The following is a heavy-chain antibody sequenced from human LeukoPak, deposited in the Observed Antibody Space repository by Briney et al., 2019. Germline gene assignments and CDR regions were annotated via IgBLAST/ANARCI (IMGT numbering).Heavy chain of an antibody. V-gene: IGHV3-7*01. CDR3: ARSCRNGECYWSLDQ. Sequence: PGGSLRLSCVASEFTFSSYWMSWVRQAPGKGLEWVANIKQDGSEKFYVGSVKGRFTISRDNAKNSLFLQMNSLRAEDTAVYYCARSCRNGECYWSLDQWGQGTLVSVSS. D-gene: IGHD2-21*01. CDR2: IKQDGSEK. J-gene: IGHJ4*02. CDR1: EFTFSSYW.